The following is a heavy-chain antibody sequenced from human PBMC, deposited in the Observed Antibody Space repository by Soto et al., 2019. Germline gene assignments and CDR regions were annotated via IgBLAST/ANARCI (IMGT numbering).Heavy chain of an antibody. CDR1: GFTFSSYS. J-gene: IGHJ4*02. CDR3: ARTPHLITGGLRY. CDR2: ISSSSSTI. V-gene: IGHV3-48*02. D-gene: IGHD1-20*01. Sequence: EVQLVESGGGLVQPGGSLRLSCAASGFTFSSYSMNWVRQAPGKGLEWVSYISSSSSTIYYADSVKGRFTISRGDAKNALYLEMNSLRDEDTAVYYCARTPHLITGGLRYWGQGTPVTVSS.